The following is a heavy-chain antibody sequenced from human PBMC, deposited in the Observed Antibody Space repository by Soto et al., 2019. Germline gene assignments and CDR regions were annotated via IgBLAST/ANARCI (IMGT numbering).Heavy chain of an antibody. CDR2: IVVGSGNT. V-gene: IGHV1-58*01. D-gene: IGHD6-13*01. CDR1: GFTFTSSA. J-gene: IGHJ6*02. Sequence: SVKVSCKASGFTFTSSAVQWVRQARGQRLEWIGWIVVGSGNTNYAQKFQERVTITRDMSTSKAYMELSSLRSEDTAVYYCEAVGYSSPDYYGMDVWGQGTTVTVSS. CDR3: EAVGYSSPDYYGMDV.